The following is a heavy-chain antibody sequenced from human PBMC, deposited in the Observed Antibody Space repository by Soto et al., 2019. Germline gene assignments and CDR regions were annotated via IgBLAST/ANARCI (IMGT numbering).Heavy chain of an antibody. CDR1: GGSISSYY. CDR2: IYYSGST. V-gene: IGHV4-59*01. CDR3: ARGHYDSSGSVDFDY. J-gene: IGHJ4*02. D-gene: IGHD3-22*01. Sequence: SETLSLTCTVSGGSISSYYRSWIRQPPGKGLEWIGYIYYSGSTNYNPSLKSRVTISVDTSKNQFSLKLSSVTAADTAVYYCARGHYDSSGSVDFDYWGQGTLVTVSS.